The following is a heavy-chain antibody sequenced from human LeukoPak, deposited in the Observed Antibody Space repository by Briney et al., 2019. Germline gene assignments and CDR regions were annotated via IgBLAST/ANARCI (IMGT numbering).Heavy chain of an antibody. CDR1: GFTFNNYA. V-gene: IGHV3-23*01. CDR2: ISASGGTT. Sequence: GGSLRLSCAASGFTFNNYAMSWVRQAPGKGLERVSAISASGGTTYYADSVKGRFTISRDNSENTLFLQMNSLRAEDTAVYYCAKEPREYCSSTSCPNWFDSWGQGTLVTVSS. CDR3: AKEPREYCSSTSCPNWFDS. D-gene: IGHD2-2*01. J-gene: IGHJ5*01.